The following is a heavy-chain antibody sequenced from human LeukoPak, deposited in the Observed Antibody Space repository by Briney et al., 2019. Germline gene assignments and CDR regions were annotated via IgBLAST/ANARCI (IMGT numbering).Heavy chain of an antibody. CDR2: INPNNGGT. CDR1: GYTFTGYY. V-gene: IGHV1-2*06. J-gene: IGHJ4*02. CDR3: AQSKLHYYDSSGPFDY. D-gene: IGHD3-22*01. Sequence: ASVKVSCKASGYTFTGYYIHWVRQAPGQGLEWMGRINPNNGGTNYAQKFQGRVTMTRDMSMSTAYMELSRLRSVDTAVYYCAQSKLHYYDSSGPFDYWGQGTLVTVSS.